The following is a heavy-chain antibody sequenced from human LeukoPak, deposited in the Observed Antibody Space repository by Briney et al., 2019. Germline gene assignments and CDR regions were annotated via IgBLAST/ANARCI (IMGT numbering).Heavy chain of an antibody. V-gene: IGHV4-39*01. Sequence: SETLSLICTVSGGSISSSSYYWGWIRQPPGKGLEWIGSIYYSGSTYYNPSLKSRVTIPVDTSKNQFSLKLSSVTAADTAVYYCARLYDSSGYPIGYWGQGTLVTVSS. CDR3: ARLYDSSGYPIGY. J-gene: IGHJ4*02. CDR1: GGSISSSSYY. D-gene: IGHD3-22*01. CDR2: IYYSGST.